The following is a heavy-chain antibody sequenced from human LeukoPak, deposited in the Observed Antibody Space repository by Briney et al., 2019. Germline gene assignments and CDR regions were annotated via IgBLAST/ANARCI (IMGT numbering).Heavy chain of an antibody. CDR2: INPSGGST. CDR3: ARTIVGATEYYFDY. CDR1: GYTFTSYG. J-gene: IGHJ4*02. V-gene: IGHV1-46*01. D-gene: IGHD1-26*01. Sequence: ASVKVSCKASGYTFTSYGISWVRQAPGQGLEWMGIINPSGGSTSYAQKFQGRVTMTRDTSTSTVYMELSSLRSEDTAVYYCARTIVGATEYYFDYWGQGTLVTVSS.